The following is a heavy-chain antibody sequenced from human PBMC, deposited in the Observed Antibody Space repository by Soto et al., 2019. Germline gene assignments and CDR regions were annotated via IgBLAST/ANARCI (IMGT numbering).Heavy chain of an antibody. D-gene: IGHD2-2*01. V-gene: IGHV3-23*01. CDR3: AKDPGYCSSTSCSYYFDY. CDR1: GFTFGIYA. J-gene: IGHJ4*02. Sequence: GGSLRLSCAASGFTFGIYAMSWVRQGPGKGLEWVSAISGSGGSTYYADSVKGRFTISRDNSKNALYLQMNSLRAEDTAVYYCAKDPGYCSSTSCSYYFDYWGQGTLVTVSS. CDR2: ISGSGGST.